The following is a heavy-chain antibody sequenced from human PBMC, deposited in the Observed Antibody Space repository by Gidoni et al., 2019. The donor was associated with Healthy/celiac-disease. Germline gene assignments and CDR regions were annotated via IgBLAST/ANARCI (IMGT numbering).Heavy chain of an antibody. J-gene: IGHJ4*02. D-gene: IGHD2-2*01. CDR1: GGSISRGDYF. CDR2: IYYSGST. CDR3: ASVVVPLGDGDASCCDY. Sequence: QVQLQESGPGLVKPSQTLSLTCTVPGGSISRGDYFWSRIRQPPGKGLEWIGYIYYSGSTYYNPSLKSRVTISVDTSKNQFSLKLRSVTAADTAVYYCASVVVPLGDGDASCCDYWGQGTLVTVSS. V-gene: IGHV4-30-4*01.